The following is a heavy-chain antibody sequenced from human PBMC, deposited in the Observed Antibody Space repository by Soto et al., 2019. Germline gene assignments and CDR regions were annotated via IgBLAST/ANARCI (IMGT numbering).Heavy chain of an antibody. Sequence: ASVKVSCKASGGTFSSYAISWVRQAPGQGLEWMGGIIPIFGTANYAQKFQGRVTITADESTSTAYMELSSLRSEDTAVYYCAREGGGTETTGYYYYGMDVWGQGTTVTVSS. J-gene: IGHJ6*02. CDR2: IIPIFGTA. V-gene: IGHV1-69*13. CDR1: GGTFSSYA. D-gene: IGHD1-7*01. CDR3: AREGGGTETTGYYYYGMDV.